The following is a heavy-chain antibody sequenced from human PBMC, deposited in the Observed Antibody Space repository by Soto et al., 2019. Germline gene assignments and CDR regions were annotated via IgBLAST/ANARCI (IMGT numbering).Heavy chain of an antibody. CDR2: ISGSGGST. J-gene: IGHJ6*03. Sequence: LRLSCAASGFSFSSYVMSWVRQAPGKGLEWVSGISGSGGSTYYADSVKGRFTVSRDNSKNTLYLQMNSLRAEGTAVYYCAKLAGYCRSTSCYELGYYLDVWGKGTTVSVSS. CDR3: AKLAGYCRSTSCYELGYYLDV. CDR1: GFSFSSYV. D-gene: IGHD2-2*01. V-gene: IGHV3-23*01.